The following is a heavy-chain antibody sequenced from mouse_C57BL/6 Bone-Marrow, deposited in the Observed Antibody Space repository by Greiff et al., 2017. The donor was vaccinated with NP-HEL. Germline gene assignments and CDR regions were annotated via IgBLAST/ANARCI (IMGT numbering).Heavy chain of an antibody. CDR3: ARDGGSSYRDYFDY. J-gene: IGHJ2*01. Sequence: VQGVESGAELARPGASVKMSCKASGYTFTSYSMHWVKQRPGQGLEWIGYINPSSGYTKYNQKFKDKATLTADKSSSTAYMQLSSLTSEDSAVYYCARDGGSSYRDYFDYWGQGTTLTVSS. CDR2: INPSSGYT. V-gene: IGHV1-4*01. D-gene: IGHD1-1*01. CDR1: GYTFTSYS.